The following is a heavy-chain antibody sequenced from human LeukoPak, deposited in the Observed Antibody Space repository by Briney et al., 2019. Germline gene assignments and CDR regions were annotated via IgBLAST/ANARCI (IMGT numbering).Heavy chain of an antibody. Sequence: ASVKVSCKASGYTFTSYDINWVRQATGQGLEWMGIINPRDIRASYAQKFQGRVTMTRDMSTNTVYMELSSLRSEDTAVYYCARDPLDSSGYFVPFDYWGQGTLVTVSS. D-gene: IGHD3-22*01. V-gene: IGHV1-46*01. J-gene: IGHJ4*02. CDR1: GYTFTSYD. CDR3: ARDPLDSSGYFVPFDY. CDR2: INPRDIRA.